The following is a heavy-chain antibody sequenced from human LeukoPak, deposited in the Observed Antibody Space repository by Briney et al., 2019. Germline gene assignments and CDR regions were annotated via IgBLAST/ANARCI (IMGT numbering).Heavy chain of an antibody. CDR1: GYTFAGYY. Sequence: ASVKVSCKASGYTFAGYYMHWVRQAPGRGLEWMGWINPNSGGTNYAQKFQGRVTMTRDTSISTAYMELNRLRSDDTAVYYCARVGGSTRHYYMDVWGKGTTVTVSS. CDR2: INPNSGGT. D-gene: IGHD2-2*01. CDR3: ARVGGSTRHYYMDV. V-gene: IGHV1-2*02. J-gene: IGHJ6*03.